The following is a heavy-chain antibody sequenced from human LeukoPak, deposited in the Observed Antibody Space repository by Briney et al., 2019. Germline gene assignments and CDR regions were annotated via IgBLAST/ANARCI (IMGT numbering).Heavy chain of an antibody. V-gene: IGHV4-34*01. CDR3: ARQGLGLAKAVGY. Sequence: SETLSLTCAVYGGSFSGYYWSWIRQPPGKGLEWIGEINHSGSTNYNPSLKSRVTISVDTSKNQFSLKLSSVTAADTAVYYCARQGLGLAKAVGYWGQGTLVTVSS. J-gene: IGHJ4*02. CDR2: INHSGST. CDR1: GGSFSGYY.